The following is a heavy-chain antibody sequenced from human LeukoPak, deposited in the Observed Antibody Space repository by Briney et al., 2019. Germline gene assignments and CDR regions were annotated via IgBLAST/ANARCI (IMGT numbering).Heavy chain of an antibody. J-gene: IGHJ4*02. CDR2: ISWNSGSI. CDR1: GFTFDDYA. V-gene: IGHV3-9*01. D-gene: IGHD5-12*01. Sequence: GRSLRLSCAASGFTFDDYAMHWVRQAPGKGLEWVSGISWNSGSIGYADSVKGRFTISRDNAKNSLYLQMNSLRAEDTALYYCAKGSGYVGFDYWGQGTLVTASS. CDR3: AKGSGYVGFDY.